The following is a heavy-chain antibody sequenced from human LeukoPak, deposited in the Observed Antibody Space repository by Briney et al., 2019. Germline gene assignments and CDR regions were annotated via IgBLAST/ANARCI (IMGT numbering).Heavy chain of an antibody. Sequence: GGSLRLSCAASGFTFSSYAMHWVRQAPGKGLEWVAVISYDGSNKYYADSVKGRFTISRDNSKNTLYLQMNSLRAEDTAVYYCARPGYAPLGGIVGAPYYFDYWGQGTLVTVSS. CDR2: ISYDGSNK. CDR1: GFTFSSYA. CDR3: ARPGYAPLGGIVGAPYYFDY. D-gene: IGHD1-26*01. J-gene: IGHJ4*02. V-gene: IGHV3-30-3*01.